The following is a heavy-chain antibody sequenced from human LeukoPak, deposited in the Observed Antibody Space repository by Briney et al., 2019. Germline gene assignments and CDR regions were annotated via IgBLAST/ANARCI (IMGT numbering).Heavy chain of an antibody. CDR1: GDTFTRYY. CDR2: RKPNSVGT. CDR3: ATDSGSWRRVEY. J-gene: IGHJ4*02. V-gene: IGHV1-2*02. D-gene: IGHD1-26*01. Sequence: ASLKVSCKASGDTFTRYYMHWVRHAPRQGLEWRGGRKPNSVGTNYAQKSQSRGTITTDTSTSTAYMELRSLRSDDTAVYYCATDSGSWRRVEYWGQGTLVTVSS.